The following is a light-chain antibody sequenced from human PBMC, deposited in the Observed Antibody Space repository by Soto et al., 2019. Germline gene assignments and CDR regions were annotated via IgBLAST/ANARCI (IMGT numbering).Light chain of an antibody. CDR2: KAS. CDR1: QSISSW. J-gene: IGKJ1*01. V-gene: IGKV1-5*03. CDR3: QHFRT. Sequence: DIQMTQSPYTLSASVGDRVTITCRASQSISSWLAWYQQKPGKAPKLLIYKASSLESGVPSRFSGSGSGTEFTLTISSLQPDDFATYYCQHFRTFGQGTKVDIK.